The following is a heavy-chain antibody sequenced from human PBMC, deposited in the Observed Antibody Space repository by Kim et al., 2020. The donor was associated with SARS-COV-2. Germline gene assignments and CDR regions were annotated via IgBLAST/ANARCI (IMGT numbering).Heavy chain of an antibody. V-gene: IGHV1-69*04. CDR3: ARDRRDGYNFPGGDY. J-gene: IGHJ4*02. D-gene: IGHD5-12*01. Sequence: AQKFQGRVTITADKSTSTAYMELSSLRSEDTAVYYCARDRRDGYNFPGGDYWGQGTLVTVSS.